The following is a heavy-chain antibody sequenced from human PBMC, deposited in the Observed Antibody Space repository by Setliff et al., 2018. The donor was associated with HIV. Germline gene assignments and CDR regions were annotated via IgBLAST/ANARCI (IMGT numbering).Heavy chain of an antibody. D-gene: IGHD2-21*02. J-gene: IGHJ2*01. Sequence: GGSLRLSCAASGFTFSSYSMNWVRQAPGKGLEWVSYISSSSSTICYADSVKGRFTISRDNAKNSLYLQMNSLRAEDTAVYYCAREGAYCGGDCYSGFWYFDLWGRGTLVTVSS. V-gene: IGHV3-48*01. CDR2: ISSSSSTI. CDR3: AREGAYCGGDCYSGFWYFDL. CDR1: GFTFSSYS.